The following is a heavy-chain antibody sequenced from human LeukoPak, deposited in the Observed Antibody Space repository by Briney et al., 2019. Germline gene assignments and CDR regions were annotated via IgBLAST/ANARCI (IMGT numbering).Heavy chain of an antibody. V-gene: IGHV4-59*12. J-gene: IGHJ4*02. CDR3: ATKYCTSTTCSWPRRTFFGF. D-gene: IGHD2-2*01. CDR2: IYYSGST. CDR1: GGSISSYY. Sequence: SETLSLTCTVSGGSISSYYWSWIRQPPGKGLEWIGYIYYSGSTNYNPSLKSRVTISVDTSKNQFSLKLSSVSAADTAVYFCATKYCTSTTCSWPRRTFFGFWGQGALVTVSS.